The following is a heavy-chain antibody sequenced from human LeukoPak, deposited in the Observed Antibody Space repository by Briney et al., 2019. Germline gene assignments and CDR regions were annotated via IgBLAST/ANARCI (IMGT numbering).Heavy chain of an antibody. CDR3: AKRSGTISYYFDY. CDR1: GFTFSSYG. Sequence: GGSLRLSCVASGFTFSSYGMSWVRQAPGKGLQWVSTISGSGDKTFYADSVKGRFTISRDNSQNTLYLQMNSLRAEDTAVYYCAKRSGTISYYFDYWGQGTLVTVSS. J-gene: IGHJ4*02. V-gene: IGHV3-23*01. D-gene: IGHD3-3*01. CDR2: ISGSGDKT.